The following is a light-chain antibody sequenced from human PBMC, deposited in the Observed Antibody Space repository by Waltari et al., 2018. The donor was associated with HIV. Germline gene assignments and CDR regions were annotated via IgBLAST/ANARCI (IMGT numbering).Light chain of an antibody. CDR2: AVT. CDR1: SSDVASYNL. Sequence: QSALTQPASVSGSPGQSITISCTGTSSDVASYNLFSWYQHHPGKAPKVMIYAVTKRPSGVSDRFSGSKSGNTASLTISGLQAEDEADYYCCSYAGTSTYVFGTGTKVTVL. V-gene: IGLV2-23*02. J-gene: IGLJ1*01. CDR3: CSYAGTSTYV.